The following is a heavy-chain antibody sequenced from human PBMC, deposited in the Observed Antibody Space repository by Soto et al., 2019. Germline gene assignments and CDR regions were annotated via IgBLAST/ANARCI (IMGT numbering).Heavy chain of an antibody. CDR3: ARAQYSRPSPVFDY. V-gene: IGHV4-31*03. CDR1: GGSISSGGYY. D-gene: IGHD6-6*01. CDR2: IYYSGST. J-gene: IGHJ4*02. Sequence: SETLSLTCTVSGGSISSGGYYWSWIRQHPGKGLEWIGYIYYSGSTYYNPSLKSRVTISVDTSKNQFSLKLSSVTAADTAAYYCARAQYSRPSPVFDYWGQGTLVTVSS.